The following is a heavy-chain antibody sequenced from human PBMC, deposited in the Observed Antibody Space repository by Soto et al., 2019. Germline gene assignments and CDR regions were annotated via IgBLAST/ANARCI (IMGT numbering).Heavy chain of an antibody. CDR1: GYTFTSYA. D-gene: IGHD5-12*01. Sequence: ASVKVSCKASGYTFTSYAMHWVRQAPGQRLEWMGWINAGNGNTKYSQKFQGRVTITRDTSASTAYMELSSLRFEDTAVYYCRGYTATVGFAYWGQGTLVTAPQ. CDR3: RGYTATVGFAY. J-gene: IGHJ4*02. CDR2: INAGNGNT. V-gene: IGHV1-3*01.